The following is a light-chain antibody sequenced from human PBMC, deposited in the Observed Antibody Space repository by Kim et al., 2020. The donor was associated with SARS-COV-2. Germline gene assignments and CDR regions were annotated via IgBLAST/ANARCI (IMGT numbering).Light chain of an antibody. CDR3: QSYDSSLSVV. V-gene: IGLV1-40*01. CDR1: SSNTGAGYD. Sequence: GQRVTISCTGSSSNTGAGYDVQWYQQLPGTAPKLLIYGNSNRPSGVPDRFSGSKSGTSASLAITGLQAEDEADYYCQSYDSSLSVVFGGGTQLTVL. CDR2: GNS. J-gene: IGLJ2*01.